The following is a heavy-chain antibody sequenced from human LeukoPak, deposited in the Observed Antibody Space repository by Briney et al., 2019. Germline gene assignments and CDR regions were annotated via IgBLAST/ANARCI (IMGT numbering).Heavy chain of an antibody. CDR3: ARSYGSGSYDAFDI. CDR2: MSYDETNS. V-gene: IGHV3-30*04. Sequence: GGSLRLSCAASGFTFSTYAVHWVRQAPGEGLEWVAGMSYDETNSYYADSVKGRFTISRDNSKNTLYLQMNSLRAEDTAVYYCARSYGSGSYDAFDIWGQGTMVTVSS. D-gene: IGHD3-10*01. J-gene: IGHJ3*02. CDR1: GFTFSTYA.